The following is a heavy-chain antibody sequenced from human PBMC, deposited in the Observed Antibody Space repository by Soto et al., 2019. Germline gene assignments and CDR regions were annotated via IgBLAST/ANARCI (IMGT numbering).Heavy chain of an antibody. V-gene: IGHV1-46*01. Sequence: ASVKVSCKASGYTFTSYYMHCVRQAPGQGLEWMGIINPSGGSTSYAQKFQGRVTMTRDTSTSTVYMELSSLRSEDTAVYYCARASMAAAGRDYYYYYGMDVRGQGTTVTVSS. J-gene: IGHJ6*02. CDR1: GYTFTSYY. D-gene: IGHD6-13*01. CDR2: INPSGGST. CDR3: ARASMAAAGRDYYYYYGMDV.